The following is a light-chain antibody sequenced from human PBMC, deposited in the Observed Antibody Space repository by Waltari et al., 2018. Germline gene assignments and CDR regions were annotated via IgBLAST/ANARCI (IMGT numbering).Light chain of an antibody. CDR3: QTGGHGTWV. J-gene: IGLJ3*02. CDR2: INSDGIH. V-gene: IGLV4-69*01. CDR1: SGHSSNV. Sequence: QLVLTQSPSASASLGASVKLTCTLSSGHSSNVIAWLQQQPERGPRYLMKINSDGIHSKGDEIPDRFSGSSSGAERYRTISSVQPEDEADYYCQTGGHGTWVFGGGTKLTVL.